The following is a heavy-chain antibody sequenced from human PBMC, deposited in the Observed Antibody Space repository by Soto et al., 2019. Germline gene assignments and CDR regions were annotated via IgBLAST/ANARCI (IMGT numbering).Heavy chain of an antibody. CDR2: IYYSGRT. D-gene: IGHD5-12*01. CDR1: GGSIRSSSYY. J-gene: IGHJ4*02. Sequence: SETLSLTCTVSGGSIRSSSYYWGWIRQPPGKGLEWIGSIYYSGRTYYNPSLKSRVTISVDTSKNQFSLKLRSVTAADTAVYYCERLIGVATIVHFDYWGQGTLVTVSS. CDR3: ERLIGVATIVHFDY. V-gene: IGHV4-39*01.